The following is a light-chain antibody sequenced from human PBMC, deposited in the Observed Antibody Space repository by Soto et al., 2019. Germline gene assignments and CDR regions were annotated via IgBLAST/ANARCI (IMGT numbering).Light chain of an antibody. J-gene: IGKJ1*01. Sequence: EIVLTQSPGTLSLSPGERATLSCRASQSVSSNYLAWYQQKPGQAPRLLIYQTSIRAAGIPARFSASGSGTDFTLTISDVQPVDFALYYCHQRQSWPRTFGQGTKVDIK. CDR2: QTS. V-gene: IGKV3D-20*02. CDR3: HQRQSWPRT. CDR1: QSVSSNY.